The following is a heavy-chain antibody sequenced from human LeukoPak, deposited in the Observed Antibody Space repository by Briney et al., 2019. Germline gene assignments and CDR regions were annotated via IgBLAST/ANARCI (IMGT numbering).Heavy chain of an antibody. Sequence: SETLSLTCTVSGGSISSYYWSWTRQPPGQGLGWIGYIYYSGSTNYNPSLKSRVTISVDTSKNQFSLKLSSVTGADTAVYYCARDRRNWNYGYFDYWGQGTLVTVSS. V-gene: IGHV4-59*01. CDR1: GGSISSYY. CDR3: ARDRRNWNYGYFDY. J-gene: IGHJ4*02. CDR2: IYYSGST. D-gene: IGHD1-7*01.